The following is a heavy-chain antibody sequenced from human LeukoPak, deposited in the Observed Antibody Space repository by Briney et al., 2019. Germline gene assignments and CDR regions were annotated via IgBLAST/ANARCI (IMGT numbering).Heavy chain of an antibody. D-gene: IGHD6-13*01. CDR2: ISAYNGNT. CDR1: GYTFTSYG. V-gene: IGHV1-18*01. Sequence: ASVKVSCKASGYTFTSYGISWVRQAPGQGLEWMGWISAYNGNTNYAQKLQGRVTMTTDTSTSTAYMELRSLRSDDTAVYYCARVSPVATIGIAVAGTGDYWGQGTLVTVSS. J-gene: IGHJ4*02. CDR3: ARVSPVATIGIAVAGTGDY.